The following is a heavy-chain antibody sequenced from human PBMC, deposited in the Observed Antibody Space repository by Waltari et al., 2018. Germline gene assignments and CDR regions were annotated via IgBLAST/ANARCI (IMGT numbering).Heavy chain of an antibody. Sequence: EVQLLESGGGLVQPGGSMRLACAASGFTFRSDAMGRGPQAPGKGLEWVSAISGSGGSTYYADSVKGRFTISRDNSKNTLYLQMNSLRAEDTAVYYCAPYALLLEWPKGGGGQGTLVTVSS. J-gene: IGHJ4*02. CDR1: GFTFRSDA. D-gene: IGHD3-3*01. V-gene: IGHV3-23*01. CDR2: ISGSGGST. CDR3: APYALLLEWPKGG.